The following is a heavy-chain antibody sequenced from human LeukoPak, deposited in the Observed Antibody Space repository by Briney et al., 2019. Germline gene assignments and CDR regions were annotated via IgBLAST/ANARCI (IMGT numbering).Heavy chain of an antibody. J-gene: IGHJ4*02. CDR2: INPNRGGS. Sequence: ASVKVACKASGYTYTGYYMHWVRQAPGQGLEWMGWINPNRGGSNNAQKFQGGVTMTRDTSISTAYMELSRLRSDDTDVYYCARVLRYFDWLFPFDYWGQGTLVTVSS. CDR1: GYTYTGYY. V-gene: IGHV1-2*02. D-gene: IGHD3-9*01. CDR3: ARVLRYFDWLFPFDY.